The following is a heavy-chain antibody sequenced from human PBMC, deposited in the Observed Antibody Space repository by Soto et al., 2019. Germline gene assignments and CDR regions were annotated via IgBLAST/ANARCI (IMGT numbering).Heavy chain of an antibody. CDR1: GFTLSNSG. J-gene: IGHJ4*02. Sequence: QVQLVESGGGVVQPGTSLRLACAASGFTLSNSGMQWVRQAPGKGLEWVAVILAGGNTKYYADSVKGRFTISRDNSKNTLFLQMNSLRAEDTAVYYCAKESGGERYAAYFDLWGQGTLVTVSA. CDR2: ILAGGNTK. D-gene: IGHD2-21*01. V-gene: IGHV3-30*18. CDR3: AKESGGERYAAYFDL.